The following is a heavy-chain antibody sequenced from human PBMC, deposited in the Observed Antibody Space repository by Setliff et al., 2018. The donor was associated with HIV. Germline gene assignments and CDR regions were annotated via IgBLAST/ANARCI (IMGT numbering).Heavy chain of an antibody. Sequence: PSETLSLTCTVSGYSISSGYYWSWIRQSAGRGREWIGRVRSSATSNYNPCLKSRVTISVDMSKNQFSLKLTSVPAADTAVFYCARGGRYYLPGIAVAGIQRNWFDPWGQGALVTVSS. CDR2: VRSSATS. CDR3: ARGGRYYLPGIAVAGIQRNWFDP. V-gene: IGHV4-38-2*02. J-gene: IGHJ5*02. D-gene: IGHD6-19*01. CDR1: GYSISSGYY.